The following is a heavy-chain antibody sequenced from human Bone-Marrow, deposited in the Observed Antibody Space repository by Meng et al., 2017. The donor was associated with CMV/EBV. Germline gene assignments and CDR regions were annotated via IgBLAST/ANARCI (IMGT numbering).Heavy chain of an antibody. CDR2: INPNSGGT. CDR3: ARGNWNYGHAFDI. Sequence: ASVKVSCKASGYTFTSYGISWVRQAPGQGLEWMGWINPNSGGTNYAQKFQGRVTMTRDTSISTAYMELSRLRSDDTAVYYCARGNWNYGHAFDIWGQGTIVTVSS. D-gene: IGHD1-7*01. V-gene: IGHV1-2*02. J-gene: IGHJ3*02. CDR1: GYTFTSYG.